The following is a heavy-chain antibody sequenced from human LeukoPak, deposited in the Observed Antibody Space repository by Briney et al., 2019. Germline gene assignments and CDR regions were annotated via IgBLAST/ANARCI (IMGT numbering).Heavy chain of an antibody. Sequence: ASVKVSCKASGYTFTGYYMHWVRQAPGQGLEWVGWINPNSGGTNYAQKFQGRVTMTRDTSISTAYMELSRLRSDDTAVYYCARPYCTSRSCHDYFDYWGQGTLVTVSS. D-gene: IGHD2-15*01. CDR3: ARPYCTSRSCHDYFDY. J-gene: IGHJ4*02. V-gene: IGHV1-2*02. CDR1: GYTFTGYY. CDR2: INPNSGGT.